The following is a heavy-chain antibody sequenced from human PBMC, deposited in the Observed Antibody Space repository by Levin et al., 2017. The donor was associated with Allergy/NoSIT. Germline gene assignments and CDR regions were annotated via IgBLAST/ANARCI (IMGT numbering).Heavy chain of an antibody. V-gene: IGHV1-2*02. D-gene: IGHD5-12*01. J-gene: IGHJ5*02. CDR3: ARSLRGYSGSDP. Sequence: GESLKISCKASGYTFTGYYMHWVRQAPGQGLEWMGWINPNSGGTNYAQKFQGRVTMTRDTSISTAYMELSRLRSDDTAVYYCARSLRGYSGSDPWGQGTLVTVSS. CDR2: INPNSGGT. CDR1: GYTFTGYY.